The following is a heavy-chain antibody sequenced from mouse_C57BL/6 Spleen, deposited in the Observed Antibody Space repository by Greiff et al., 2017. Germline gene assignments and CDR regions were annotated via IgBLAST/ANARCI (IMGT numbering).Heavy chain of an antibody. D-gene: IGHD2-3*01. CDR3: ARDDGSAWFAY. CDR2: IYPGDGDT. V-gene: IGHV1-80*01. CDR1: GYAFRSYW. Sequence: VQLQQSGAELVKPGASVKISCKASGYAFRSYWMNWVKQRPGKGLEWIGQIYPGDGDTNYNGKFKGKATRTADKSSSTAYMQHSGLTAEDSAVYFCARDDGSAWFAYWGQGTLVTVSA. J-gene: IGHJ3*01.